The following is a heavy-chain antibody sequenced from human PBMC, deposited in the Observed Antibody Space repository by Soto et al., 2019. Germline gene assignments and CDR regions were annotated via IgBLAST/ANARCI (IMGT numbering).Heavy chain of an antibody. Sequence: EMHLLESGGASVQPGGSLRLSCAASGFSFGTFVMTWFRQAPGGGLEWVASITDSRYSASYAETVEGRFTVSRDNSKNKLHLQMNDLRAEDTATYYCAKNGQWLATPPEAWGQGTLVTVSS. D-gene: IGHD6-19*01. CDR1: GFSFGTFV. CDR3: AKNGQWLATPPEA. V-gene: IGHV3-23*01. J-gene: IGHJ4*02. CDR2: ITDSRYSA.